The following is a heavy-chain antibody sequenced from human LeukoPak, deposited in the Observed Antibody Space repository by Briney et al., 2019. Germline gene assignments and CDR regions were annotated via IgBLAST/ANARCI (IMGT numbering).Heavy chain of an antibody. CDR1: GFTFNSYW. D-gene: IGHD6-19*01. Sequence: GGSLRLSCAASGFTFNSYWMNWVRQAPGKGLEWVANMKRDGSEKYYVDSVKGRFTISRDNAKNSLDLQMNSLRVEDTAVYYCARLGPASSGWPESFDYWGQGTLVTVSS. J-gene: IGHJ4*02. CDR3: ARLGPASSGWPESFDY. V-gene: IGHV3-7*03. CDR2: MKRDGSEK.